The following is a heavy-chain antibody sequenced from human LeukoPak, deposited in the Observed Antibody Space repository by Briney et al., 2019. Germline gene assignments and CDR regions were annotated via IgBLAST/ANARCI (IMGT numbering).Heavy chain of an antibody. V-gene: IGHV3-7*01. CDR3: ARDLVGFWSGYYTDY. CDR1: GFTFSSYW. D-gene: IGHD3-3*01. J-gene: IGHJ4*02. CDR2: IKQDGSEK. Sequence: GGSLRLSCAASGFTFSSYWMSWVRQAPGKGLEWVANIKQDGSEKYYVDSVKGRFTISRDNAKNSLYLQMNSLRAEDTAVYYCARDLVGFWSGYYTDYWGQGTLVTVSS.